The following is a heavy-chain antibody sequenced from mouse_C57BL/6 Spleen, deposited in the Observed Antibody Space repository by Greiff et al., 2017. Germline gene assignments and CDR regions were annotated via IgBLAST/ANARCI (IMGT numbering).Heavy chain of an antibody. CDR1: GYTLTGYW. CDR3: ARFPGGSRGYAMDY. D-gene: IGHD1-1*01. J-gene: IGHJ4*01. CDR2: ILPGSGST. V-gene: IGHV1-9*01. Sequence: QVHVKQSVAELMNPGASVQLSCKATGYTLTGYWIEWVKQRPGHGLEWIGEILPGSGSTNYNEKFKGKATFTADTSSNTAYMQLSSLTTEDSAIYYCARFPGGSRGYAMDYWGQGASVTVSS.